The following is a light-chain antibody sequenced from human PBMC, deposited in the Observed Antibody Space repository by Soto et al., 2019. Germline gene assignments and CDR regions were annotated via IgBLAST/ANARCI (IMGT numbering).Light chain of an antibody. CDR3: QQRYDWPLT. Sequence: EVVLTQSPATLSLTPGETATLSCRASQSVGSNLVWYQHKPGQAPRLLIYDTFNSATGIPARFSGSRSGTDFARTISSLEPEDSEVYYCQQRYDWPLTFGRGTKLEI. CDR2: DTF. J-gene: IGKJ4*01. CDR1: QSVGSN. V-gene: IGKV3-11*01.